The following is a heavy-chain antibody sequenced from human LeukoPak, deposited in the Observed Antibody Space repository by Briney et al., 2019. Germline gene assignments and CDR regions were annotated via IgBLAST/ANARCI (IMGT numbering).Heavy chain of an antibody. D-gene: IGHD4-17*01. V-gene: IGHV3-30*01. CDR1: GFTFSSYA. CDR3: ARTPYGDYPFDY. CDR2: ISYDGSNK. J-gene: IGHJ4*02. Sequence: GGSLRLSCAASGFTFSSYAMHWVRQAPGKGQEWVAVISYDGSNKYYADSVKGRFTISRDNSKNTLYLQMNSLRAEDTAVYYCARTPYGDYPFDYWGQGTLVTVSS.